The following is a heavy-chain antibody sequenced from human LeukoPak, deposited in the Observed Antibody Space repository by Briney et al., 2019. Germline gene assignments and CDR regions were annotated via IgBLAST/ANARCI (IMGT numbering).Heavy chain of an antibody. D-gene: IGHD2-2*01. CDR2: INPNSGGT. Sequence: ASVKVSCKASGYTFTSYGISWVRQAPGQGLEWMGWINPNSGGTNYAQKFQGRVTMTRDTSISTAYMELSRLRSDDTAVYYCAGGRLLSAFDIWGQGTMVTVSS. CDR3: AGGRLLSAFDI. J-gene: IGHJ3*02. V-gene: IGHV1-2*02. CDR1: GYTFTSYG.